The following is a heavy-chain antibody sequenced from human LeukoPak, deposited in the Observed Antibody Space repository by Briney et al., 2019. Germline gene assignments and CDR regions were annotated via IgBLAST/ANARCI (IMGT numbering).Heavy chain of an antibody. J-gene: IGHJ5*02. D-gene: IGHD2-2*01. Sequence: GASVKVSCKASGGTFSSYAISWVRQAPGQGLEWMGGIIPILGIANYAQKFQGRVTITADKSTSTAYMELSSLRSEDTAVYYCARDPGVVVPAAVFGGSNWFDPWGQGTLVTVSS. CDR1: GGTFSSYA. CDR3: ARDPGVVVPAAVFGGSNWFDP. V-gene: IGHV1-69*10. CDR2: IIPILGIA.